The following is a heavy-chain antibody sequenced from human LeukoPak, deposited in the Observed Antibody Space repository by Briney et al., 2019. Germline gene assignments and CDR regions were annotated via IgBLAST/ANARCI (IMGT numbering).Heavy chain of an antibody. D-gene: IGHD6-13*01. CDR2: ISAYNGNI. CDR3: ARDIGATGTLGFFDY. V-gene: IGHV1-18*04. CDR1: GYTFTNFG. J-gene: IGHJ4*02. Sequence: ASVKVSCKTSGYTFTNFGVSWLRQAPGQGLEWMGWISAYNGNINYAQKLQGRVTMTTDTSTSTAYMELRSLRSDDTAVYYCARDIGATGTLGFFDYWGQGTLVTVSS.